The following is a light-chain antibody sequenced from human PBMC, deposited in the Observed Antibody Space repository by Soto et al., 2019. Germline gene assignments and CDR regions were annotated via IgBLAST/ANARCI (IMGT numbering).Light chain of an antibody. CDR2: WAS. Sequence: DIVMTQSPDSLAVSLGERATINCKSSQSVLYSSNNENYLAWYQPKPGQPPKLLIYWASTRESGVPDRFSGSGSGTDFTLTISSLQAEDVAVYYCQQYYSSPITFGQGTRLEIK. CDR1: QSVLYSSNNENY. V-gene: IGKV4-1*01. CDR3: QQYYSSPIT. J-gene: IGKJ5*01.